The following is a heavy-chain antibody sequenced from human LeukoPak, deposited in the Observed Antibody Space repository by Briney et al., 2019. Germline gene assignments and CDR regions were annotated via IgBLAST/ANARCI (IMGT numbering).Heavy chain of an antibody. CDR1: GGSISSYY. CDR3: ARDPLLYGSGSYYSDY. Sequence: SETLSLTCTVSGGSISSYYWSWIRQSPGKGLEWIGYIYHTGSTSYSPSLKSRVTISVDTSKNQFSLKLSSVTAADTAVYYCARDPLLYGSGSYYSDYWGQGTLVTVSS. V-gene: IGHV4-59*12. CDR2: IYHTGST. J-gene: IGHJ4*02. D-gene: IGHD3-10*01.